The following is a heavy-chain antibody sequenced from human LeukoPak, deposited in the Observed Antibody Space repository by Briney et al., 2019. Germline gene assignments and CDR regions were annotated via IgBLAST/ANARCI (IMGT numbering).Heavy chain of an antibody. CDR3: ARDCSGGSCYLGSYGMDV. Sequence: PGGSLRLSCAASGFTFSSYSMNWVRQAPGKGLEWVSSISSSSSYIYYADSVKGRFTISRDNAKNSLYLQMNSLRAEDTAVYYCARDCSGGSCYLGSYGMDVWGQGTTVTVSS. CDR2: ISSSSSYI. J-gene: IGHJ6*02. CDR1: GFTFSSYS. D-gene: IGHD2-15*01. V-gene: IGHV3-21*01.